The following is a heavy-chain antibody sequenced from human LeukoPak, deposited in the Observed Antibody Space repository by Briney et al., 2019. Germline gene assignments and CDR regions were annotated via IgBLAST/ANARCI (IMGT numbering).Heavy chain of an antibody. J-gene: IGHJ4*02. CDR1: GGSISSGGYY. CDR3: ARHRPTYGGYPGYFDY. Sequence: SETLSLTCTVSGGSISSGGYYWSWIRQHPGKGLEWIGYIYYSGSTYYNPSLKSRVTISVDTSKNQFSLKLSSVTAADTAVYYCARHRPTYGGYPGYFDYWGQGTLVTVSS. CDR2: IYYSGST. V-gene: IGHV4-31*03. D-gene: IGHD5-12*01.